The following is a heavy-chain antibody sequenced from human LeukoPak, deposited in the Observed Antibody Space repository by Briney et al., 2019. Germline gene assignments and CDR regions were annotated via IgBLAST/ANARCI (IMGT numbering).Heavy chain of an antibody. CDR2: ISGSGGST. CDR3: AMRGSGGWYEFRDY. CDR1: GFTFSSYA. J-gene: IGHJ4*02. D-gene: IGHD6-19*01. V-gene: IGHV3-23*01. Sequence: GGSLRLSCAASGFTFSSYAMSWVRQAPGKGLEWVSAISGSGGSTYYADSVKGRFTISRDNSKNTPYLQMNSLRAEDTAVYYCAMRGSGGWYEFRDYWGQGTLVTVSS.